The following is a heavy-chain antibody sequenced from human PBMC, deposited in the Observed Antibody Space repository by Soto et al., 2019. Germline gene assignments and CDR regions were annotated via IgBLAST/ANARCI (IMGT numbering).Heavy chain of an antibody. J-gene: IGHJ5*02. D-gene: IGHD1-26*01. CDR1: GGSFSGCY. Sequence: SETLSLTCAVYGGSFSGCYWSWIRQPPGNGLEWIGYIYYSGSTNYNPSLKSRVTISVDTSKNQFSLKLSSVTAADTAVYYCARVRQWVWFDPWGQGTLVTVSS. V-gene: IGHV4-59*01. CDR3: ARVRQWVWFDP. CDR2: IYYSGST.